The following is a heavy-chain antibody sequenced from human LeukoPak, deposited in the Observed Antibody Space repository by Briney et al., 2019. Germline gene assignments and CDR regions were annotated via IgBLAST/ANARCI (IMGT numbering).Heavy chain of an antibody. CDR2: IIPIFATA. Sequence: SVKVSCKASGGPLSTYPINWVRQARGQGLEWMGGIIPIFATASYAQKFQGRVTINADESTNTAYMELSSLRSDDTALYYCARGRRNARFYGDYVGSFDIWGQGTMVTVSS. D-gene: IGHD4-17*01. V-gene: IGHV1-69*13. J-gene: IGHJ3*02. CDR1: GGPLSTYP. CDR3: ARGRRNARFYGDYVGSFDI.